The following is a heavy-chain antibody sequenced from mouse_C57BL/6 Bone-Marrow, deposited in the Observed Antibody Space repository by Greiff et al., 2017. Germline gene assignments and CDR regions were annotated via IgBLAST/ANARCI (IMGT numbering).Heavy chain of an antibody. CDR1: GYAFTNYL. V-gene: IGHV1-54*01. J-gene: IGHJ1*03. CDR2: INPGSGGT. CDR3: ARHYGHWYFDV. Sequence: QVQLQQSRAELVRPGTSVKVSCKASGYAFTNYLIEWVKQRPGQGLEWIGVINPGSGGTNYNEKFKGKATLTADKSSSTAYMQLSSLTSEDSAVYFCARHYGHWYFDVWGTGTTVTVSS. D-gene: IGHD1-1*01.